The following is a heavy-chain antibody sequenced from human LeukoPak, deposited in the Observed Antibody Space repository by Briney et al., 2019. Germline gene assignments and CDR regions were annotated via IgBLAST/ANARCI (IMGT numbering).Heavy chain of an antibody. J-gene: IGHJ5*02. CDR1: GGTFSSYA. V-gene: IGHV1-69*06. CDR3: AAAAGPYNWFDP. CDR2: IIPIFGTA. D-gene: IGHD6-13*01. Sequence: GASVKVSCKASGGTFSSYAIGRVRQAPGQGLEWMGGIIPIFGTANYAQKFQGRVTITADKSTSTAYMELSSLRSEDTAVYYCAAAAGPYNWFDPWGQGTLVTVSS.